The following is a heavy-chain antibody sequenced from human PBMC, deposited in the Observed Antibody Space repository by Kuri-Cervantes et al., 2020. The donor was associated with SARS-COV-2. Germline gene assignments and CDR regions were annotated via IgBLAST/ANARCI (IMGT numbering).Heavy chain of an antibody. Sequence: SVKVSCKASGGTFSSYAISWVRQAPGQGLGWMGRIIPIFGTANYAQKFQGRVTITADESTSTAYMELSSLRSEDTAVYCCARGESIYGSRWYAGGFDYWGQGTLVTVSS. D-gene: IGHD6-13*01. CDR2: IIPIFGTA. CDR1: GGTFSSYA. V-gene: IGHV1-69*13. CDR3: ARGESIYGSRWYAGGFDY. J-gene: IGHJ4*02.